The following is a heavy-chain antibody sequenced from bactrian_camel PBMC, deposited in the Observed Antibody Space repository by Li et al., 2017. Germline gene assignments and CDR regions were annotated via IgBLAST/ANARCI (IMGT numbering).Heavy chain of an antibody. CDR3: VRVGSTWEYDY. CDR1: GVTDSTKC. J-gene: IGHJ4*01. D-gene: IGHD6*01. CDR2: ISSDSAFK. V-gene: IGHV3S54*01. Sequence: HVQLVESGGGSVQAGGSLRLSCATSGVTDSTKCMAWFRQTPGKEREEVASISSDSAFKYYHPSVMGRLTISRDNAKNTVDLQRNSLKSEDTAVYYCVRVGSTWEYDYWGQGTQVTVS.